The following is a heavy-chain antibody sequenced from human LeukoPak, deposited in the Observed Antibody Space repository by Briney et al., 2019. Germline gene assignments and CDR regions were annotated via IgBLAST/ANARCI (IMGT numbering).Heavy chain of an antibody. D-gene: IGHD1-26*01. CDR3: ARSSAYYNEADI. CDR2: INPSGGST. Sequence: GASVKVSCRTSGYSFTSYYIHWVRQAPGQGLEWMGIINPSGGSTTYAQKFPGRLTMASDTSTSTVYMELSSLRSEDTAMYYCARSSAYYNEADIWGQGTMVTVSS. CDR1: GYSFTSYY. J-gene: IGHJ3*02. V-gene: IGHV1-46*01.